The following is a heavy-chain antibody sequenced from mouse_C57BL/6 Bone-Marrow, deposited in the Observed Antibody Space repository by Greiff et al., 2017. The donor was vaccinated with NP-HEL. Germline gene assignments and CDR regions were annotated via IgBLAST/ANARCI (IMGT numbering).Heavy chain of an antibody. Sequence: VQLQQSGAELVRPGASVKLSCTASGFNIKDDYMHWVKQRPEQGLEWIGWIDPENGDTEYASKFQGKATITADTSSNTAYLQLSSLTSEDTAVYYCPPGAYYSNYVWFAYWAKGLWSLSLQ. CDR2: IDPENGDT. CDR3: PPGAYYSNYVWFAY. J-gene: IGHJ3*01. V-gene: IGHV14-4*01. CDR1: GFNIKDDY. D-gene: IGHD2-5*01.